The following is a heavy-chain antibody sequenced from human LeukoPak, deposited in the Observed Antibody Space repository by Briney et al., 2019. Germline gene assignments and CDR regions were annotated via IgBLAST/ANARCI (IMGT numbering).Heavy chain of an antibody. V-gene: IGHV3-30*19. CDR3: ARFVENYYGMDV. D-gene: IGHD5-24*01. CDR2: IWSDGNNK. J-gene: IGHJ6*02. Sequence: LAGGSLRLSCAASGFTFSNYGMHWVRQAPGKGLEWVAVIWSDGNNKYYADSVKGRFTISRDNSKNTLYLQMNSLRAEDTAVYYCARFVENYYGMDVWGQGTMVTVS. CDR1: GFTFSNYG.